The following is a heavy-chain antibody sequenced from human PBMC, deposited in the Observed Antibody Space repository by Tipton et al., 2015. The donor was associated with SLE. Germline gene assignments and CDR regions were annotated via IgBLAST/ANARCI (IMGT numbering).Heavy chain of an antibody. CDR1: GYTFTGYY. Sequence: QLVQSGAEVKKPGASVKVSCKASGYTFTGYYMHWVRQAPGQGLEWMGWINPNSGGSRYAQKFQGRVTMTRDTSISTAYMEVSSLRSDDTAVYYCSRDGSTMDWFDPWGQGTLVTVSS. CDR2: INPNSGGS. J-gene: IGHJ5*02. D-gene: IGHD5/OR15-5a*01. CDR3: SRDGSTMDWFDP. V-gene: IGHV1-2*02.